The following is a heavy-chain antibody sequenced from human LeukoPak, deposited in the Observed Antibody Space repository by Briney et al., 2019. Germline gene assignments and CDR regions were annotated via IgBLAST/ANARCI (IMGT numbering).Heavy chain of an antibody. CDR2: IIPIFGTA. D-gene: IGHD3-22*01. V-gene: IGHV1-69*05. Sequence: SVKVSCKASGGTFSSYAISWVRQAPGQGLEWMGRIIPIFGTANYAQKFQGRVTITTDESTSTAYMELSRLRSDDTAVYYCARHRITMIVENEWGQGTLVTVSS. CDR3: ARHRITMIVENE. CDR1: GGTFSSYA. J-gene: IGHJ4*02.